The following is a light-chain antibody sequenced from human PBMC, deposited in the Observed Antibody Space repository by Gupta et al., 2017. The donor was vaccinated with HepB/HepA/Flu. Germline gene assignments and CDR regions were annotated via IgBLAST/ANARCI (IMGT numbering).Light chain of an antibody. CDR1: SSDVGGYTY. CDR2: DVI. CDR3: NSYTNAATQV. J-gene: IGLJ1*01. V-gene: IGLV2-14*03. Sequence: QSALTQPPSVSGSPGQSITISCTGTSSDVGGYTYVSWYQQRPGTVHQLIIYDVINRPSGVSNRCAGYKAGRTAFLIICGHQEEDEAYYYCNSYTNAATQVFGTGTRVTVL.